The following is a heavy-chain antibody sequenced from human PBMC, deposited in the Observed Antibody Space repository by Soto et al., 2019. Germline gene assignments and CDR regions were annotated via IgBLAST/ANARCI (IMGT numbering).Heavy chain of an antibody. CDR3: AREGGTGTGYLEV. J-gene: IGHJ3*01. V-gene: IGHV4-30-4*01. Sequence: QVGLQETGPGLVKPSQTLSLTCAVSGYSISGSDFYWDWIRQSPGKGLEWIGYIHYSGTTYYNPSLTSRVTFSVDTAKNQFSLSLTSVTAADTAVYYCAREGGTGTGYLEVWGRGTMVIVSS. CDR1: GYSISGSDFY. D-gene: IGHD1-1*01. CDR2: IHYSGTT.